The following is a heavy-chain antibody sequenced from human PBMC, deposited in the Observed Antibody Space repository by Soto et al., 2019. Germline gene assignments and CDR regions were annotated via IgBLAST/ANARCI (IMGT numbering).Heavy chain of an antibody. CDR3: AREVSSSRFDS. D-gene: IGHD2-2*01. J-gene: IGHJ4*02. V-gene: IGHV1-69*01. CDR1: GGTFSSYR. CDR2: IMPIFATP. Sequence: QVQLEQSGAEVKKPGSSVKVSCKSSGGTFSSYRISWVRQAPGQGLEWMGGIMPIFATPKYAQRFQGRVTISADESTRTAYMELRRLTSDDTAVYYCAREVSSSRFDSWGQGTLVTVSS.